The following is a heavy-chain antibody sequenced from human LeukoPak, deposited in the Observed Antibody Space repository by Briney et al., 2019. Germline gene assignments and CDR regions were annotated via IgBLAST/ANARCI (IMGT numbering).Heavy chain of an antibody. D-gene: IGHD2-2*02. V-gene: IGHV1-18*01. CDR3: ARDPATALLAAISSHWFDP. CDR2: ISAYNGIT. J-gene: IGHJ5*02. Sequence: ASVKVSCKASGYTFTSYDINWVRQATGQGLGWMGWISAYNGITNYAQKLQGRVTMTTDTSTSTAYMELRSLRSDDTAVYYCARDPATALLAAISSHWFDPWGQGTLVTVSS. CDR1: GYTFTSYD.